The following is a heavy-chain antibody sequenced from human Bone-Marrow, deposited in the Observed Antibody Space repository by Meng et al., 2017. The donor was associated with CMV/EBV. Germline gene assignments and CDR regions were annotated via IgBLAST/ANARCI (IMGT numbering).Heavy chain of an antibody. D-gene: IGHD2-2*01. CDR1: GFTFSSYG. CDR2: IRYDASNK. Sequence: GGSLRLSCAASGFTFSSYGMHWVRQAPGKGLQWVASIRYDASNKYYRDSVKGRFTISRDNSKNTLYLQMNSLRAEDTAVYYCAKDQVVVVPALYSYYGLDVWGQGTTVTVSS. J-gene: IGHJ6*01. V-gene: IGHV3-30*02. CDR3: AKDQVVVVPALYSYYGLDV.